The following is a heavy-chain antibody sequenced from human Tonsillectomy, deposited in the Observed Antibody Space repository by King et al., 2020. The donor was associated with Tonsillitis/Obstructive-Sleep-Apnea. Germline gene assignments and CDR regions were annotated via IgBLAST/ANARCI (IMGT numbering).Heavy chain of an antibody. J-gene: IGHJ4*02. CDR3: ARDSGPTRGRIQLWAFDY. CDR2: IISSSSYT. V-gene: IGHV3-11*05. CDR1: GFTFSDYY. Sequence: VQLVESGGGLVKPGGSLRLSCAASGFTFSDYYMSWIRQAPGKGLEGGSYIISSSSYTNYADSVKVRFTISRDNAKNSLYLQMNSLRAEDTAVYYCARDSGPTRGRIQLWAFDYWGQGTLVTVSS. D-gene: IGHD5-18*01.